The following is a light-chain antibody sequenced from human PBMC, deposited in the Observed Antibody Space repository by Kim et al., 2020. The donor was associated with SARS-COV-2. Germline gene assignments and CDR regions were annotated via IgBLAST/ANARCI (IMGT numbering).Light chain of an antibody. CDR2: KDS. CDR3: QSADSRVV. CDR1: ALPKQY. Sequence: SYELTQPPSVSVSPGQTARITCSGDALPKQYAYWYQQKPGQAPVLVIYKDSERPSGIPERFSGSSSGTTVTLTISGVQAEDEADYYCQSADSRVVSGGGTKLTVL. V-gene: IGLV3-25*03. J-gene: IGLJ2*01.